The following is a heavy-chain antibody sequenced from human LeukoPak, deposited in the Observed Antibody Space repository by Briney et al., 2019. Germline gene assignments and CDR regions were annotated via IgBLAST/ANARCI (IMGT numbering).Heavy chain of an antibody. J-gene: IGHJ5*02. CDR1: GFTFSSYA. D-gene: IGHD5-24*01. CDR3: ASLAPTEPVEMATDP. V-gene: IGHV3-30-3*01. Sequence: GRSLRLSCAASGFTFSSYAMHWVRQAPGKGLEWVAVISYDGSNKYYADSVKGRFTTSRDNSKDTLYLQMNSLRAEDTAVYYCASLAPTEPVEMATDPWGQGTLVTVSS. CDR2: ISYDGSNK.